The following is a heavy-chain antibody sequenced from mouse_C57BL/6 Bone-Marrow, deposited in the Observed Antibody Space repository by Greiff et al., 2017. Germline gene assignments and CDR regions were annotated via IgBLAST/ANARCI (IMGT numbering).Heavy chain of an antibody. CDR2: ISSGSGTI. J-gene: IGHJ1*03. V-gene: IGHV5-17*01. D-gene: IGHD1-1*01. CDR1: GFTFSDYG. Sequence: EVMLVESGGGLVKPGGSLKLSCAASGFTFSDYGMHWVRQAPEKGLEWVAYISSGSGTIYYADTVKGRFTISRDNAKNTLFLQMTSLRSEDTAMYYCARKSRRWYFDVWGTGTTVTVSS. CDR3: ARKSRRWYFDV.